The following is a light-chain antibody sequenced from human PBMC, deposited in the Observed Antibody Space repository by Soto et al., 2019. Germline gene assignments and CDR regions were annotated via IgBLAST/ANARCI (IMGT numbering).Light chain of an antibody. CDR3: SSYAGSNNFEV. J-gene: IGLJ3*02. Sequence: ALTQPPSASGSPGQSVTISCTGTSSDVGGYNYVSWYQQHPGKAPKLMIYEVSKRPSGVPDRFSGSKSGNTASLTVSGLQAEDEADYYCSSYAGSNNFEVFGGGTQLTVL. CDR1: SSDVGGYNY. V-gene: IGLV2-8*01. CDR2: EVS.